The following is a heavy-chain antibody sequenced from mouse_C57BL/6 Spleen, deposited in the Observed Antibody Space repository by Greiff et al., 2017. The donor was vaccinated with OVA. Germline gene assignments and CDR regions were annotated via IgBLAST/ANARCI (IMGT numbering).Heavy chain of an antibody. Sequence: QVQLKQSGAELVRPGASVTLSCKASGYTFPDYELHWVKQTPVPGLEWIGAIAPATGGTAYHPKFKGKAILTAAKSSSPAYMELRSLTSEDSAVDYCTRGRYYYAMDYWGQGTSVTVSS. CDR3: TRGRYYYAMDY. CDR1: GYTFPDYE. J-gene: IGHJ4*01. CDR2: IAPATGGT. V-gene: IGHV1-15*01.